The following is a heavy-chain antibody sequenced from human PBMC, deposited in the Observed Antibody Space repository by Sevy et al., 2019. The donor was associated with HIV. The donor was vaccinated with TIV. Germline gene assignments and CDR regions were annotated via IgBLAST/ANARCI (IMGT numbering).Heavy chain of an antibody. CDR2: ISSSGSTI. D-gene: IGHD3-22*01. CDR3: ARADMVITHNGFDI. CDR1: GFTFSDYY. V-gene: IGHV3-11*01. Sequence: GGSLRLSCAASGFTFSDYYMSWIRQAPGKGLEWVSYISSSGSTIYYAGSVKGRFTISRDNAKNSLYLQMNSLRAEDTAVYYCARADMVITHNGFDIWGQGTMVTVSS. J-gene: IGHJ3*02.